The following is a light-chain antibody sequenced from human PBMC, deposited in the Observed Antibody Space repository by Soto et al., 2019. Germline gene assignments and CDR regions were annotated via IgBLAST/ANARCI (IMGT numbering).Light chain of an antibody. Sequence: HSALTQPPSASGSPGQSVTISCTGSSSDVGGYNYVSWYQHHPGKAPKLMIYEVSKRPSGVPDRFSGSKSGNTASLTVSGLQAEDEADYYCSSYEGWNNSVLFGGGTKLTVL. CDR3: SSYEGWNNSVL. V-gene: IGLV2-8*01. J-gene: IGLJ2*01. CDR1: SSDVGGYNY. CDR2: EVS.